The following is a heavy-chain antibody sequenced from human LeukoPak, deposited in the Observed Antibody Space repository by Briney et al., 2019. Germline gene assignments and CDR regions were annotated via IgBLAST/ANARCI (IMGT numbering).Heavy chain of an antibody. V-gene: IGHV4-59*01. CDR2: IYYSGST. CDR1: GGSISSYY. Sequence: PSETLSLTCTVSGGSISSYYGSWIRQPPGKGLEGIGYIYYSGSTNYNPSLKSRVTISVDTSKNQFSLKLSSVTAADTAVYYCARGPKAARPEDYWGQGTLVTVSS. J-gene: IGHJ4*02. CDR3: ARGPKAARPEDY. D-gene: IGHD6-6*01.